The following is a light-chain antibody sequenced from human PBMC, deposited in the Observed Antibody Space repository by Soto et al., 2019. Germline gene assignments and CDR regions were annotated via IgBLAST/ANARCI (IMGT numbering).Light chain of an antibody. J-gene: IGLJ3*02. CDR1: SSDVGGYNY. CDR3: CSYAGSYTWV. V-gene: IGLV2-11*01. Sequence: QSVLTQPPSASGSPGQSVTISCTGTSSDVGGYNYVSWYQQHPGKAPKFMIYDVSKRPSGVPDRFSGSKSGNTASLTISGLQADDEADYYCCSYAGSYTWVFGGGTKLTVL. CDR2: DVS.